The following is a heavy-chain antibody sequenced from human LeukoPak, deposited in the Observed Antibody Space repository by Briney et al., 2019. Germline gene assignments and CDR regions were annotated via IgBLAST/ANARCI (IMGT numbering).Heavy chain of an antibody. CDR1: GYTFTGYY. J-gene: IGHJ1*01. V-gene: IGHV1-2*02. CDR3: ARVFAVAGTRRVYFQH. D-gene: IGHD6-19*01. Sequence: ASVKVSCKASGYTFTGYYMHWVRHAHGHGLAWMWWINPNSGGTNYAQKFQGRVTMTRDTSISTAYMELSRLRSNDTAVYYCARVFAVAGTRRVYFQHWGQGTLVTVSS. CDR2: INPNSGGT.